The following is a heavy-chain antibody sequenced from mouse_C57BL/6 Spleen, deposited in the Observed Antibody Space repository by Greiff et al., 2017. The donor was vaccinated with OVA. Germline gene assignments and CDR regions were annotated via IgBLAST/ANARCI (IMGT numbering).Heavy chain of an antibody. V-gene: IGHV1-66*01. D-gene: IGHD1-1*01. CDR1: GYSFTSYY. CDR2: IYPGSGNT. Sequence: QVHVKQSGPELVKPGASVKISCKASGYSFTSYYIHWVKQRPGQGLEWIGWIYPGSGNTKYNEKFKGKATLTADTSSSTAYMQLSSLTSEDSAVYYCASATTVVTRDYYAKDYWGQGTSVTVSS. CDR3: ASATTVVTRDYYAKDY. J-gene: IGHJ4*01.